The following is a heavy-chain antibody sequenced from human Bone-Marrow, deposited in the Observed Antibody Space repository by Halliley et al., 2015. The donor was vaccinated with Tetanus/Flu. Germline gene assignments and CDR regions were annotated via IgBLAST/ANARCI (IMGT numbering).Heavy chain of an antibody. J-gene: IGHJ6*02. V-gene: IGHV3-30*02. CDR3: AKERLHYSDRYYSRYYYYGMNV. Sequence: EGTKYYADSVKGRFTISRDNSNNTLFLQMNSLRAEDAAVYYCAKERLHYSDRYYSRYYYYGMNVWGQGTTVTVSS. D-gene: IGHD3-22*01. CDR2: EGTK.